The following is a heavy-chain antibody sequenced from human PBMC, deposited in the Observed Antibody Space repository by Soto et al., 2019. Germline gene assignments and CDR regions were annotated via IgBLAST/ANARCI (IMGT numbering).Heavy chain of an antibody. CDR2: ISYDGSNK. V-gene: IGHV3-30*18. Sequence: GGSLRLSCAASGFTFSSYGMHWVRQAPGKGLELVAVISYDGSNKYYADSVKGRFTISRDNSKNTLYLQMNSLRAEDTAVYYCAKPYYYDSSGYLFDYWGQGTLVTVYS. CDR3: AKPYYYDSSGYLFDY. CDR1: GFTFSSYG. J-gene: IGHJ4*02. D-gene: IGHD3-22*01.